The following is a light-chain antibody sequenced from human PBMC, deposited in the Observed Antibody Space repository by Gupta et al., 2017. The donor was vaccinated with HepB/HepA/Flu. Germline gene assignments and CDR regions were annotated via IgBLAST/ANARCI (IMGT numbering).Light chain of an antibody. CDR3: CSYAGSSTVVV. V-gene: IGLV2-23*02. CDR1: SSDVGSYYL. J-gene: IGLJ2*01. CDR2: EVS. Sequence: QSALTQPASVSGSPGQSITISCTGTSSDVGSYYLVSWYQQHPGKAPKLMIYEVSKRPSGVSNRFSGSKSGNTASLTISGLQAEDEADYYCCSYAGSSTVVVFGGGTKLTVL.